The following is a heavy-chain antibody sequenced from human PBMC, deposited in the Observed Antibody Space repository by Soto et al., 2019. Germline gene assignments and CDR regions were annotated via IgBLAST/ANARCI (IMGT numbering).Heavy chain of an antibody. CDR2: IYWNDNE. CDR3: AHGSGWLFDY. Sequence: QITLKESGPTLVKPTQTLKLTCTFSGFSLRDYAVGVGWIRQPPGKALEWLSFIYWNDNEYYSPSLRSRLTISKDTSKNQVVLTMTNMDPFDTATYYCAHGSGWLFDYCGQGTLVTVSS. CDR1: GFSLRDYAVG. D-gene: IGHD6-19*01. V-gene: IGHV2-5*01. J-gene: IGHJ4*02.